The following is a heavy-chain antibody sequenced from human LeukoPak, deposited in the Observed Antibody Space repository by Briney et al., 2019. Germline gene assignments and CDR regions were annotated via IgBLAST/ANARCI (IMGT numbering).Heavy chain of an antibody. CDR2: IYYSGSGST. CDR3: ARRGGHGGSFDY. V-gene: IGHV4-59*08. D-gene: IGHD4-23*01. J-gene: IGHJ4*02. CDR1: GGSISSYY. Sequence: SETLSLTCTVSGGSISSYYWSWIRQPPGKGLEWIGYIYYSGSGSTNYNPSLKSRVSISVDTSKNYFSLKLSSATAADTAVYYCARRGGHGGSFDYWGQGTLVTVSS.